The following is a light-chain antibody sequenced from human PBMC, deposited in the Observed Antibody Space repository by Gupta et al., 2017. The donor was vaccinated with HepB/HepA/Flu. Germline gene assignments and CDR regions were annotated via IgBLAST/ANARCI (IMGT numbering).Light chain of an antibody. CDR1: KLGDKY. CDR3: QAWDSSIVV. CDR2: QDS. J-gene: IGLJ2*01. V-gene: IGLV3-1*01. Sequence: SYELTQPTSVSVSPGQTASITCPGDKLGDKYACWYQQKPGQSPVLVIYQDSKRPSGIPERFSGSNSGNTATLTISGTQAKDEADYYCQAWDSSIVVFGGGTKLTVL.